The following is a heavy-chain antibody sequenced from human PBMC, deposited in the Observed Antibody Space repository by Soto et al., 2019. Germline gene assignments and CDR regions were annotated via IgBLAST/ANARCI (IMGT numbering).Heavy chain of an antibody. CDR1: GFTFSSYG. D-gene: IGHD5-18*01. Sequence: QVQLVESGGGVVQPGRSLRLSCAASGFTFSSYGMHWVRQAPGKGLEWVAVISYDGSNKYYADSVKGRFTISRDNSKNSLYLQMNRLRVDDTAVYYCSTQEAYFHTAIVPETTIGYRGQGSLGPVS. CDR3: STQEAYFHTAIVPETTIGY. V-gene: IGHV3-30*03. J-gene: IGHJ4*02. CDR2: ISYDGSNK.